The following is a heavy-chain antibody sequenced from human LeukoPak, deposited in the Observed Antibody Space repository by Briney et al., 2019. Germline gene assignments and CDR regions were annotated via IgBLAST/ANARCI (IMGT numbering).Heavy chain of an antibody. J-gene: IGHJ4*02. V-gene: IGHV3-23*01. D-gene: IGHD1-26*01. CDR3: ARDKQVGATYFDY. CDR2: ISGSGGST. Sequence: HPGGSLRLSCAASGFTFSSYGMSWVRQAPGKGLEWVSAISGSGGSTYYADSVKGRFTISRDNAKNSLYLQMNSLRAEDTAVYYCARDKQVGATYFDYWGQGTLVTVSS. CDR1: GFTFSSYG.